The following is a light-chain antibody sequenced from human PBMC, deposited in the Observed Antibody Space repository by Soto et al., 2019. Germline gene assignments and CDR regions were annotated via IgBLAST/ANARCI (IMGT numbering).Light chain of an antibody. CDR1: QCVSIN. Sequence: EIVVTQSPATASGFQAERATLSYRDIQCVSINLACYQQNAGQAPRLLIYGASTRATGIPARFSGSGSGTDFTLTICGLQSEDFAVYYCQQYNNWPPWTFGQGTKVDIK. J-gene: IGKJ1*01. CDR2: GAS. CDR3: QQYNNWPPWT. V-gene: IGKV3-15*01.